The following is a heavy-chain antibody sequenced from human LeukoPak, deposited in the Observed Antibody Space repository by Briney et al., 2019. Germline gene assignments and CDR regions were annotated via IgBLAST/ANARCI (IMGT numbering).Heavy chain of an antibody. Sequence: ASVKVSCEASGYTFTSYYMHWVRQAPGQGLEWMGIINPSGGSTSYAQKFQGRVTMTRDTSTSTVYMELSSLRSEDTAVYYCARVQLERPLLDYWGQGTLVTVSS. CDR3: ARVQLERPLLDY. D-gene: IGHD1-1*01. CDR2: INPSGGST. V-gene: IGHV1-46*01. J-gene: IGHJ4*02. CDR1: GYTFTSYY.